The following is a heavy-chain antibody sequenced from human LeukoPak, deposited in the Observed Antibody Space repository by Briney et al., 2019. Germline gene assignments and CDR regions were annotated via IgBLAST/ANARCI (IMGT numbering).Heavy chain of an antibody. D-gene: IGHD6-19*01. J-gene: IGHJ4*02. Sequence: SETLSLTCIVSGYSISSGYYWGWIRQPPGKGLEWIGSIYHSGSTYYNPSLKSRVTISVDTSKNQFSLKLSSVTAADTAVYYCARGGSSGWARFDYWGQGTLVTVSS. CDR2: IYHSGST. CDR1: GYSISSGYY. CDR3: ARGGSSGWARFDY. V-gene: IGHV4-38-2*02.